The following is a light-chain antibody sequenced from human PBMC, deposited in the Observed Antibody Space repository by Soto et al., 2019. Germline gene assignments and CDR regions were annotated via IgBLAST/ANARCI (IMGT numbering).Light chain of an antibody. J-gene: IGLJ2*01. CDR3: SSYTSSSPLVL. Sequence: QSALTQPASVSGSPGQSITISCTGTSSDVGGYNYVSWYQQHPGKAPKLMIYDVSNRPSGVSNRFSGSKSGNTASLTISGLQAEDEADFYCSSYTSSSPLVLFGGGTKLTVL. CDR2: DVS. CDR1: SSDVGGYNY. V-gene: IGLV2-14*01.